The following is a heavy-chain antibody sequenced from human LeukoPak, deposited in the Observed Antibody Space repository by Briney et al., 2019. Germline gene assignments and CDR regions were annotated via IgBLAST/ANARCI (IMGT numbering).Heavy chain of an antibody. CDR3: ARGGGSGSYYRGYFDY. CDR1: GFTFSSYA. J-gene: IGHJ4*02. D-gene: IGHD3-10*01. CDR2: INHSGST. Sequence: GSLRLSCAASGFTFSSYAMSWVRQPPGKGLEWIGEINHSGSTNYNPSLKSRVTISVDTSKNQFSLKLSSVTAADTAVYYCARGGGSGSYYRGYFDYWGQGTLVTVSS. V-gene: IGHV4-34*01.